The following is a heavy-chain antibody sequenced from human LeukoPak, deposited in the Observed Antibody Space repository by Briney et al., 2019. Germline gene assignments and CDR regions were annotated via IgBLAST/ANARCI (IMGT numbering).Heavy chain of an antibody. CDR1: RQSLTGYF. CDR2: IDPNTGDT. V-gene: IGHV1-2*06. J-gene: IGHJ4*02. Sequence: GASVKVSCKASRQSLTGYFIHWVRQAPGQGLEWVGRIDPNTGDTIYAQNFQGRVTVTSATSISTAYMELSRLTSDDTAAYFCARLGLHGSGTYYFFDYWGQGTLVTVSS. D-gene: IGHD3-10*01. CDR3: ARLGLHGSGTYYFFDY.